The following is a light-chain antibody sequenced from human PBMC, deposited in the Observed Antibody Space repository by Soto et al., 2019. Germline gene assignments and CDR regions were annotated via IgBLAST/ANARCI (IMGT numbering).Light chain of an antibody. V-gene: IGLV2-14*01. CDR2: GVS. CDR1: SGDVGSFDF. CDR3: CSFKSGDTHYV. Sequence: QSSLTQPVSVSGSPGQSITISCTGTSGDVGSFDFVSWYQHSPGKAPKLMIYGVSYRPSGVSNRFSGSKSGNTASLTISGLQTEDEADYYCCSFKSGDTHYVFGTGTKVTVL. J-gene: IGLJ1*01.